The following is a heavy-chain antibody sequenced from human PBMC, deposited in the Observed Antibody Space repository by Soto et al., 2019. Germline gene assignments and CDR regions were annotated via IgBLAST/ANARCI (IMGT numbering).Heavy chain of an antibody. D-gene: IGHD6-25*01. Sequence: GGPLRLSCAASGFTFSSLSMNWVRQAPGKGLEWVSSISSSSSYIYYADSVKGRFTISRDNAKNLVYLQMNSLRAEDTAVYYCARLDRGSLDYWGRGTLVTVSS. CDR2: ISSSSSYI. V-gene: IGHV3-21*01. J-gene: IGHJ4*02. CDR1: GFTFSSLS. CDR3: ARLDRGSLDY.